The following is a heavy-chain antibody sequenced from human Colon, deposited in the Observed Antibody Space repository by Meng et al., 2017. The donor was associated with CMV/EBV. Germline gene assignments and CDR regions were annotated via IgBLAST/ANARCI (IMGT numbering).Heavy chain of an antibody. CDR3: ARERSTFDF. Sequence: GSLRLSCTVSGGSVRSSSHYWTWIRQPPGKELGWIGYVYYIGSTNYNPSLKSRVSISIDTSKNQFSLKLYSVTAADTAVYYCARERSTFDFWGQGTLVTVSS. J-gene: IGHJ4*02. CDR2: VYYIGST. D-gene: IGHD2-15*01. CDR1: GGSVRSSSHY. V-gene: IGHV4-61*01.